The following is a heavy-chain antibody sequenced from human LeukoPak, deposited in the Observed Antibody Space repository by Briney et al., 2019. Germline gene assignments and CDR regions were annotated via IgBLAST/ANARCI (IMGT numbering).Heavy chain of an antibody. J-gene: IGHJ4*02. CDR1: GFTVSSNY. D-gene: IGHD1-26*01. V-gene: IGHV3-53*01. Sequence: QSGGSLRLSCAASGFTVSSNYMSWVRQAPGKGLEWVSVIYSGGSTYYADSVKGRFTISRDNSKNTLYLQMNSLRAEDTAVYYCAGVTRLLYFDYWGQGTLVTVSS. CDR3: AGVTRLLYFDY. CDR2: IYSGGST.